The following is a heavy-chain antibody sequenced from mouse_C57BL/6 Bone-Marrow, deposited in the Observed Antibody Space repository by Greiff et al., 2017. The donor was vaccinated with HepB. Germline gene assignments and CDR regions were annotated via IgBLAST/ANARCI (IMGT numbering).Heavy chain of an antibody. CDR1: GYTFTDYY. Sequence: QVQLQQSGPELVKPGASVKISCKASGYTFTDYYINWVKQRPGQGLEWIGWIFPGSGSTYYNEKFKGKATLTVDKSSSTAYMLLSSLTSEDSAVYFCAREGNYDYDGGGFDYWGQGTTLTVSS. J-gene: IGHJ2*01. V-gene: IGHV1-75*01. CDR3: AREGNYDYDGGGFDY. D-gene: IGHD2-4*01. CDR2: IFPGSGST.